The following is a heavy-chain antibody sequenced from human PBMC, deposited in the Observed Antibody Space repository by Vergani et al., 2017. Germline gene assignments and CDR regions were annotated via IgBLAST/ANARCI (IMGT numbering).Heavy chain of an antibody. V-gene: IGHV1-2*02. CDR2: INPNSGGT. CDR1: GYTFTGYD. Sequence: QVQLVQSGAEVKKPGASVKVSCKASGYTFTGYDMHWVRQAPGQGLEWMGWINPNSGGTNYAQKFQGRVTMTRDPSISTAYMELSRLRSDDTAVYYCARDLLGSAAFAIWGQRRMVTVSS. J-gene: IGHJ3*02. CDR3: ARDLLGSAAFAI. D-gene: IGHD2-8*02.